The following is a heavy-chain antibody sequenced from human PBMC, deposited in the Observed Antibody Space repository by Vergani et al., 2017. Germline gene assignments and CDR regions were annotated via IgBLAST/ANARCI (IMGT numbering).Heavy chain of an antibody. CDR2: ISYDGNKK. V-gene: IGHV3-30*03. CDR1: GFPFSDYV. CDR3: ARDFLTRVTTLDYYYMGV. D-gene: IGHD1-1*01. Sequence: QVQLVESGGGEVQPGRSLRLSCSVAGFPFSDYVVHWVRQAPGKGLEWVSVISYDGNKKNYADSMKGRFTISRDNSKNTLYLEMNALRAEDTAVYYCARDFLTRVTTLDYYYMGVWGKGTTVTVSS. J-gene: IGHJ6*03.